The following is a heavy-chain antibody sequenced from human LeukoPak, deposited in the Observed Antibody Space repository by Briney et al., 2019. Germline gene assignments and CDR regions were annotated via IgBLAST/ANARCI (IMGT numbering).Heavy chain of an antibody. D-gene: IGHD1-26*01. V-gene: IGHV4-59*08. J-gene: IGHJ1*01. CDR3: ARSRYSGSYYKYGEYFQH. Sequence: PSETLSLTCTVSGGSISSYYWSWIRQPPGKGLEWIGYIYYSGSTNYNPSLKSRVTISVDTSKNQFSLKLSSVTAADTAVYYCARSRYSGSYYKYGEYFQHWGQGTLVTVSS. CDR1: GGSISSYY. CDR2: IYYSGST.